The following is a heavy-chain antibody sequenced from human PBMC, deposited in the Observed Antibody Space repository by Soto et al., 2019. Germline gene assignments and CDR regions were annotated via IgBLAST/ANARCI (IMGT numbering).Heavy chain of an antibody. V-gene: IGHV1-69*01. Sequence: QLVQSGSEVKKPGSSVKVSCQASGGTFSGYVVTWVRQAPGQGLEWMGEFVPLFGTTNYAQRFSGRITITAEESTSMADRELRPLISHDTAVYYWATHGLGVSSPPYFHTRGQGTLVTVSS. CDR3: ATHGLGVSSPPYFHT. D-gene: IGHD2-2*01. CDR2: FVPLFGTT. CDR1: GGTFSGYV. J-gene: IGHJ5*02.